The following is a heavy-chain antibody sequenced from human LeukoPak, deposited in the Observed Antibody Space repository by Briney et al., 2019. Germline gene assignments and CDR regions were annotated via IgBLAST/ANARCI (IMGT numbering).Heavy chain of an antibody. CDR1: GGTFSSYA. D-gene: IGHD6-19*01. V-gene: IGHV1-69*04. Sequence: EASVKVSCKASGGTFSSYAISWVRQAPGQGLEWMGRIIPILGIANYAQKFQGRVTITADKSTSTAYMELSSLRSEDTAVYYCARGYSSGRKASIAFDIWGQGTMVTVSS. CDR3: ARGYSSGRKASIAFDI. CDR2: IIPILGIA. J-gene: IGHJ3*02.